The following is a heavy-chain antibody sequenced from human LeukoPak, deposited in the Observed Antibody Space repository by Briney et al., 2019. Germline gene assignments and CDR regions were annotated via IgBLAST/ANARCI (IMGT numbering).Heavy chain of an antibody. Sequence: GASVKVSRKASGYTFTSYGISWVRQAPGQGLEWMGWISAYNGNTNYAQKLQGRVTMTTDTSTSTAYMELRSLRSDDTAVYYCARDGAAVAGTYYYYGMDVWGRGTTVTVSS. CDR1: GYTFTSYG. CDR2: ISAYNGNT. V-gene: IGHV1-18*01. CDR3: ARDGAAVAGTYYYYGMDV. D-gene: IGHD6-19*01. J-gene: IGHJ6*02.